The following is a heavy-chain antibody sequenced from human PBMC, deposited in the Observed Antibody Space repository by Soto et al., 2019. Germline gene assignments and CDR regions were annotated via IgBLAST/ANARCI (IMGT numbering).Heavy chain of an antibody. CDR3: ARLASGWQYYYFDF. J-gene: IGHJ2*01. V-gene: IGHV4-34*01. CDR1: GGSFSPYF. CDR2: INHSGST. Sequence: QVQLQQWGAGLLKPSETLSLTCAVYGGSFSPYFWSWIRQPPGKVLEWIGEINHSGSTNYNPSLTRRATLSVDTSTNQVSLKLTSVTAADTAVYYCARLASGWQYYYFDFWGRGTPVTVSS. D-gene: IGHD6-19*01.